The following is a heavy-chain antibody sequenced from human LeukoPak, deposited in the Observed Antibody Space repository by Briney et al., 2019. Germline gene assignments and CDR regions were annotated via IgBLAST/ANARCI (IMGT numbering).Heavy chain of an antibody. J-gene: IGHJ4*02. CDR3: AKYLSGSFDY. D-gene: IGHD5-12*01. Sequence: GGSLRLSCAASGFTFSTYNIHWVRQAPGKGLEWVAVISYDGRNKYYADSVKGRFTISRDNSKNTLYLQMNSLRAEDTAVYYCAKYLSGSFDYWGQGTLVTVSS. CDR2: ISYDGRNK. V-gene: IGHV3-30*18. CDR1: GFTFSTYN.